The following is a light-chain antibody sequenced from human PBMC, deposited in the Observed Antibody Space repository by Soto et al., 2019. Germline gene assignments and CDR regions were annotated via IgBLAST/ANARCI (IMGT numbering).Light chain of an antibody. Sequence: EIVMTQSPATLSVSPWERATLSCRASQSVSSNLAWYQQKPGQAPRLLIYGASTRATGIPARFSGSGSGTAFTLTISSLQSEDFAVYYCQQYNNWPRTFGQGTKVEIK. V-gene: IGKV3-15*01. J-gene: IGKJ1*01. CDR2: GAS. CDR1: QSVSSN. CDR3: QQYNNWPRT.